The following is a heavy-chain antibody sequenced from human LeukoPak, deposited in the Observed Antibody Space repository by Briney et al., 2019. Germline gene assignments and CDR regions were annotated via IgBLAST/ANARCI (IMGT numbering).Heavy chain of an antibody. J-gene: IGHJ4*02. CDR2: IDPYNGDT. D-gene: IGHD2-15*01. Sequence: ASVKVSCEASGYIFTGYYMHWVRQAPGHGLEWMGYIDPYNGDTVYAEKFQGRVTMTRDTSINTAYMELSRLTLDDTAVYYCVTNSIGYCSGGNCYQVSDSWGQGSLVTVSS. V-gene: IGHV1-2*02. CDR3: VTNSIGYCSGGNCYQVSDS. CDR1: GYIFTGYY.